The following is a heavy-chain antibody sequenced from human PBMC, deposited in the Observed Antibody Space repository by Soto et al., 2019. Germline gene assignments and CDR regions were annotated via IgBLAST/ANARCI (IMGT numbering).Heavy chain of an antibody. J-gene: IGHJ5*02. Sequence: SATLSLTCTVSGGSISSSYWSWIRQPPGKGLEWLAYIYDDGSANYNPSLKSRATISLDMSKNQFSLKLTSVTAADTAVYYCARGKYCTGASCRKNWVDPVRRGTLVTVS. CDR2: IYDDGSA. CDR3: ARGKYCTGASCRKNWVDP. CDR1: GGSISSSY. D-gene: IGHD2-8*02. V-gene: IGHV4-59*01.